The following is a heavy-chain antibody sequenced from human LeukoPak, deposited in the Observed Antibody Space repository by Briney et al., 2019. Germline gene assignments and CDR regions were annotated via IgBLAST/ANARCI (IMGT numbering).Heavy chain of an antibody. CDR1: GGSISSGGYY. D-gene: IGHD3-3*02. Sequence: SETLSLTCTVSGGSISSGGYYWSWIRQHPGKGLEWIGYIYYNGRINYNPSLKSRIAISVDTSKNQFSLKLSSVTAADTAVYYCARRVGAFPTYYFDYWGQGTRVTVSS. V-gene: IGHV4-31*03. CDR2: IYYNGRI. CDR3: ARRVGAFPTYYFDY. J-gene: IGHJ4*02.